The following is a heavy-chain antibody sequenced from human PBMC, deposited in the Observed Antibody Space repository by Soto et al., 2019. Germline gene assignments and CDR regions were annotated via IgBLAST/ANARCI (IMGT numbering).Heavy chain of an antibody. CDR1: GDSVSSNSAA. Sequence: SQTLSLTCAISGDSVSSNSAAWSWIRQSPSRGLEWLGRTYYRSKWFNDYAVPVKSRITINPDTSKNQFSLHLNSVTPEDTAVYYCARGDGMPFNYWGQGTLVTVSS. J-gene: IGHJ4*02. D-gene: IGHD2-2*01. CDR2: TYYRSKWFN. V-gene: IGHV6-1*01. CDR3: ARGDGMPFNY.